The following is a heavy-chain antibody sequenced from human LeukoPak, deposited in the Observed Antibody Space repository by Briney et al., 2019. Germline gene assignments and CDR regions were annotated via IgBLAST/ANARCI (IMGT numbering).Heavy chain of an antibody. Sequence: GGSLRLSCAASGFTFTSYWMHWVRQAPGKGLVWVSRIKTDGSIINYADSVKGRFTISRDDAKNTLYLQMNSLRAEDTAVYYCARAGSYRFDYWGLGTPVTVSS. J-gene: IGHJ4*02. CDR3: ARAGSYRFDY. V-gene: IGHV3-74*01. D-gene: IGHD1-26*01. CDR1: GFTFTSYW. CDR2: IKTDGSII.